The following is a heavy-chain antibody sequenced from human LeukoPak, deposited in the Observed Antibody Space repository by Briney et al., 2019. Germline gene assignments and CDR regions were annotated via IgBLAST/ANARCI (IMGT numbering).Heavy chain of an antibody. Sequence: QPGRSLRLSCAASGFTFNNYGMHWVRQAPGKGLEWVALIWYDGTDKYYADSVKGRSTISRDNSKNSLYLQMNSLRAEDTAVYYCAREDSSGWADYWGQGTLVTVSS. CDR3: AREDSSGWADY. CDR1: GFTFNNYG. D-gene: IGHD6-19*01. CDR2: IWYDGTDK. V-gene: IGHV3-33*01. J-gene: IGHJ4*02.